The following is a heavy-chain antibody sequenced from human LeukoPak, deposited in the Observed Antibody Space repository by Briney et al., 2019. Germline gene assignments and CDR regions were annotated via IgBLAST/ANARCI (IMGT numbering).Heavy chain of an antibody. V-gene: IGHV1-18*01. D-gene: IGHD4-23*01. CDR2: ISGYNGNT. CDR3: AAAGATTVVTRDAFDI. J-gene: IGHJ3*02. Sequence: GASVKVSCKASGYTFTSYGISWVRQARGQGLEWMGWISGYNGNTNNAQKFQGRVTMTTDTSTSTAYMEMRSLRSDDTAVYYCAAAGATTVVTRDAFDICGQGTMVTVSS. CDR1: GYTFTSYG.